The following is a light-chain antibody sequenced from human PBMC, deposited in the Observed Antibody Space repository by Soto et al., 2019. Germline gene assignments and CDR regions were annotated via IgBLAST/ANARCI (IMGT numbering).Light chain of an antibody. Sequence: QSALTQPRSVSGSPGQSVTISCTGTSSDVGNYNFVSWYQQHPGKAPKLMIYDVSERPSGVPDRFSASKSGNTASLTISGLQADDEADYSCCSYAGGYTYVFGTGTKLTVL. V-gene: IGLV2-11*01. CDR2: DVS. CDR1: SSDVGNYNF. CDR3: CSYAGGYTYV. J-gene: IGLJ1*01.